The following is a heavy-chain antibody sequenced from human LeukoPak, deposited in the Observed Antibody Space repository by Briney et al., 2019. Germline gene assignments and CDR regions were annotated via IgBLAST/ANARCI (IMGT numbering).Heavy chain of an antibody. CDR3: AGVRLTTVTSYYFDY. CDR2: INPSGGST. J-gene: IGHJ4*02. V-gene: IGHV1-46*01. Sequence: GASVKVSCKASGYTFTSYYMHWVRQAPGQGLEWMGIINPSGGSTSYAQKFQGRVTMTRDTSTSTVYMELSSLRSDDTAVYYCAGVRLTTVTSYYFDYWGQGTLVTVSS. CDR1: GYTFTSYY. D-gene: IGHD4-11*01.